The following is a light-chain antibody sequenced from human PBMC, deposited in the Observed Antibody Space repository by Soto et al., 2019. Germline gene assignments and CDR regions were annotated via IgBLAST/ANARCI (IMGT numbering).Light chain of an antibody. V-gene: IGKV3-20*01. CDR2: GAS. CDR3: QQYQSLPFT. J-gene: IGKJ3*01. CDR1: QSVSSSY. Sequence: EIVLTQSPGTLSLSPGERATLSCRASQSVSSSYLAWYQQKPGQAPRLLIYGASSRATGIPDRFSGSGSGTDFTLTISRLEPEDFAVYYCQQYQSLPFTFGPGTKVHI.